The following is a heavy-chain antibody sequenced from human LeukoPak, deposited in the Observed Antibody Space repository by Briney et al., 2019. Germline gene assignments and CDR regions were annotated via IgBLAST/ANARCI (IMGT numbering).Heavy chain of an antibody. V-gene: IGHV3-23*01. CDR1: GFTFSSYA. Sequence: GGSLRLSCAASGFTFSSYAMSWVRQAPGKGLEWVSAISGSGGSTYYADSVKGRFTISRDNSKNTLYLQMNSLRAEDTAVYYCAYALPTGPDNYGPRCDSDRVDGGGQPTPVTVSS. D-gene: IGHD2-2*01. CDR2: ISGSGGST. CDR3: AYALPTGPDNYGPRCDSDRVDG. J-gene: IGHJ4*01.